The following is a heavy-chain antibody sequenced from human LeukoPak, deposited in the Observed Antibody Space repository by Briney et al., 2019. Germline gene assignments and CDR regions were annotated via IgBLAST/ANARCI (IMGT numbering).Heavy chain of an antibody. CDR2: ISAYNGNT. J-gene: IGHJ4*02. Sequence: ASVKVSCKASGYTFTSFGFSWVRQAPGQGHERMGWISAYNGNTNYAQKLQDRVTMTTDTSTSTAYMELRSLRSDDTAVYYCARGGRTTVTTHVYWGQGTLVTVSS. CDR1: GYTFTSFG. V-gene: IGHV1-18*01. D-gene: IGHD4-17*01. CDR3: ARGGRTTVTTHVY.